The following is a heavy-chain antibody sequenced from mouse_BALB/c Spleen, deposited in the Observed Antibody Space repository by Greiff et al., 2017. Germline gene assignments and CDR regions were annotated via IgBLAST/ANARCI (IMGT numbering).Heavy chain of an antibody. V-gene: IGHV1-87*01. CDR2: IYPGDGDT. J-gene: IGHJ3*01. CDR3: ARGTTAFAY. Sequence: VQLQQSGAELARPGASVKLSCKASGYTFTSYWMQWVKQRPGQGLEWIGAIYPGDGDTRYTQKFKGKATLTADKSSSTAYMQLSSLASEDSAVYYCARGTTAFAYWGQGTLVTVSA. CDR1: GYTFTSYW. D-gene: IGHD1-2*01.